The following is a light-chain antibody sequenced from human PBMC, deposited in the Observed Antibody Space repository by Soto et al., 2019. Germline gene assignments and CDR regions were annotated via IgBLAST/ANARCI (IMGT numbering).Light chain of an antibody. J-gene: IGKJ1*01. V-gene: IGKV3-15*01. CDR3: QQYNNWPST. CDR1: QSVSSN. Sequence: EIIMTQSPATLSLSPGERATLSCRASQSVSSNLAWYQQKPGQAPRLLIHGASTRATGIPATFSGSGSGTEFTLTISSLQSEDFAVYYCQQYNNWPSTFGQGAKVEIK. CDR2: GAS.